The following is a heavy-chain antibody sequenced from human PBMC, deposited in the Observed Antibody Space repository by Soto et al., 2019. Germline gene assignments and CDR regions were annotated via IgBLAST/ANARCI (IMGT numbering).Heavy chain of an antibody. CDR2: INHSGST. CDR3: ARGDRFITMVRGVITNNWFDP. V-gene: IGHV4-34*01. CDR1: GGSFSGYY. J-gene: IGHJ5*02. D-gene: IGHD3-10*01. Sequence: SETLSLTCAVYGGSFSGYYWSWIRQPPGKGLEWIGEINHSGSTNYNPSLKSRVTTSVDTSKNQFSLKLSSVTAADTAVYYCARGDRFITMVRGVITNNWFDPWGQGTLVTVSS.